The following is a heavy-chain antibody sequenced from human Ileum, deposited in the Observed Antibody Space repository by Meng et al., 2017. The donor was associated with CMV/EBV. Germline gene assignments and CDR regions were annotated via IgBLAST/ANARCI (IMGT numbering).Heavy chain of an antibody. CDR3: ARDGLSGRYFDY. J-gene: IGHJ4*02. CDR1: GYTFTSNN. D-gene: IGHD1-26*01. Sequence: QVQLVQSGSELNKPGASVKVSCKASGYTFTSNNMIWVRQAPGQGPEWMGWIDTNTGNPTYAQGFTGRFVFSLDISVSTAYLQISSLKAEDTAVYYCARDGLSGRYFDYWGQGTLVTVSS. V-gene: IGHV7-4-1*02. CDR2: IDTNTGNP.